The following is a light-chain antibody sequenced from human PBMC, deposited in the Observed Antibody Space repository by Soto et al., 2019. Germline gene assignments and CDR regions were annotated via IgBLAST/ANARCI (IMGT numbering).Light chain of an antibody. V-gene: IGKV1-5*02. CDR3: QQYNSYS. J-gene: IGKJ1*01. CDR1: QSISNW. CDR2: HAS. Sequence: DIPMTQSPSTLPATVKAGVTIICWASQSISNWLAWYQQKPGTAPKVLIYHASNLQSGVPSRFSGSGSGTEFTLTISSLQPDDFATYYCQQYNSYSFGQGTKVDNK.